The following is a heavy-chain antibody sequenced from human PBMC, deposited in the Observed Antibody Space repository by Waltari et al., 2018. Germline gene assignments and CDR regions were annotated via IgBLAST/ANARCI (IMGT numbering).Heavy chain of an antibody. V-gene: IGHV3-23*01. CDR1: GFTFSMYA. CDR2: ISDSGGLT. J-gene: IGHJ4*02. CDR3: AKAIDGGYDFPSYFDS. Sequence: EVQLLESGGGLVQPGGPLRLSCAASGFTFSMYAMSWVRQAPGKGLEWVSSISDSGGLTDHADSVKGRFPISRDNYKNTLYLQMNFLRAEDTAVYYCAKAIDGGYDFPSYFDSWGQGTLVTVSS. D-gene: IGHD5-12*01.